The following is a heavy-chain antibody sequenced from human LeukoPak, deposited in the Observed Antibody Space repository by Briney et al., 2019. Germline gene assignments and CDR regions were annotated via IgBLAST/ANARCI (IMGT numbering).Heavy chain of an antibody. D-gene: IGHD3-22*01. J-gene: IGHJ4*02. CDR1: GYSFTSYL. V-gene: IGHV5-51*01. CDR3: ARSFDYYDSRGYYFPFDY. CDR2: IYPGDSGT. Sequence: GESLKISCKGSGYSFTSYLIGRVRQVTGKGLEWMGIIYPGDSGTRYSPPFQGQVTISADKSISTAYLQWSSLKASDTAMYYCARSFDYYDSRGYYFPFDYWGQGTLVTVSS.